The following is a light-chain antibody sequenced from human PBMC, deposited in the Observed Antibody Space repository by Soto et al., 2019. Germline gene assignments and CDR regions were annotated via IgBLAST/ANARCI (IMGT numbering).Light chain of an antibody. J-gene: IGLJ1*01. CDR2: RNN. V-gene: IGLV1-47*01. CDR1: IXNIGSNP. Sequence: QSVLTQPRSASGTPGQRVTISCSGGIXNIGSNPVYWHQHLPGTAPKLLVYRNNQRPSGVPDRFSDSKSGTSAFLAISGLRSEDEADYYCAAWDDRLSAYVFGTGTKVILL. CDR3: AAWDDRLSAYV.